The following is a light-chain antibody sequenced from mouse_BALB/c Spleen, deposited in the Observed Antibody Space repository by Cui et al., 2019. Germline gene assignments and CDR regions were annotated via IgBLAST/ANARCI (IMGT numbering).Light chain of an antibody. CDR2: SGS. CDR3: QQHNEYPLT. V-gene: IGKV16-104*01. J-gene: IGKJ5*01. CDR1: KSISKY. Sequence: DVQITQSPSYLAASPGETITINCRASKSISKYLAWYQEKPGKTNKLLIYSGSTLQSEIPSRFSGSGSGTDFTLTISSLEPEDFAMYYCQQHNEYPLTFGAGTKLELK.